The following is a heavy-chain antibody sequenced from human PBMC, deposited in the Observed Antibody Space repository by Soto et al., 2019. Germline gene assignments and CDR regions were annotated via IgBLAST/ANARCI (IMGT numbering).Heavy chain of an antibody. D-gene: IGHD2-2*01. J-gene: IGHJ6*02. CDR1: GFTFSSYS. CDR2: ISSSSSTI. Sequence: EVQLVESGGGLVQPGGSLRLSCAASGFTFSSYSMNWVRQAPGKGLEWVSYISSSSSTIYYADSVKGRFTISRDNAKNSLYRQMNSLRDEDTAVYYCAREALQYAQGPCMDVWGRGTTVTGSS. CDR3: AREALQYAQGPCMDV. V-gene: IGHV3-48*02.